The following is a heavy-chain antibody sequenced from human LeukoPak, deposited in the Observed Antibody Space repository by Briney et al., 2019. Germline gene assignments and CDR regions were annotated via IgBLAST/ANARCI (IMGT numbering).Heavy chain of an antibody. CDR3: ARGTIGGLLFRFDY. CDR1: GDSISSYY. Sequence: SETLSLTCTVSGDSISSYYWSWIRQPPGKGLEWIGYIYYSGSTNYNPSLKSRVTISVDTSKNQFSLKLSSVTAADTAVYYCARGTIGGLLFRFDYWGQGTLVTVSS. J-gene: IGHJ4*02. V-gene: IGHV4-59*01. CDR2: IYYSGST. D-gene: IGHD2-21*02.